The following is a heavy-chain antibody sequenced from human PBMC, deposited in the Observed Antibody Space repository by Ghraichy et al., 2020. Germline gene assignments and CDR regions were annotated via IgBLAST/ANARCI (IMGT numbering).Heavy chain of an antibody. CDR2: IWYDGSNK. D-gene: IGHD3-10*01. CDR3: ARDRITMVRGVILYYYGMDV. CDR1: GFTFSSYG. Sequence: GGSLRLSCAASGFTFSSYGMRWVRQAPGKGLEWVAVIWYDGSNKYYADSVKGRFTISRDNSKNTLYLQLNSLRAEDTAVYYCARDRITMVRGVILYYYGMDVWGQGTRVTVSS. J-gene: IGHJ6*02. V-gene: IGHV3-33*01.